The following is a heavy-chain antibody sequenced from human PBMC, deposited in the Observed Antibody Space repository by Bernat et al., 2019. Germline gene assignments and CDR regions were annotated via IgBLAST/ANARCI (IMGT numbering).Heavy chain of an antibody. J-gene: IGHJ4*02. CDR2: IWYDGSNK. Sequence: VQLLESGGGLVQPGGSLRLSCAASGFTFSSYAMSWVRQAPGKGLEWVAVIWYDGSNKYYADSVKGRFTISRDNSKNTLYLQMNSLRAEDTAVYYCARVYCSGGSCYSGDLDYWGQGTLVTVSS. CDR3: ARVYCSGGSCYSGDLDY. D-gene: IGHD2-15*01. V-gene: IGHV3-33*08. CDR1: GFTFSSYA.